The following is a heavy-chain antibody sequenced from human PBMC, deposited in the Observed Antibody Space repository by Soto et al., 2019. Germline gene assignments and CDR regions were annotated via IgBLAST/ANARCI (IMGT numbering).Heavy chain of an antibody. CDR3: AKDTYYYSSSGYYIFDS. Sequence: PRGSLRLSCAASVFPFNSYGIHRSPQAPGKGLEWVAVISHDGSKTNYADSVKGRFTISRDNSKDTVYLQMNSLRAEDAAVYYCAKDTYYYSSSGYYIFDSWGQGT. D-gene: IGHD3-22*01. V-gene: IGHV3-30*18. CDR1: VFPFNSYG. CDR2: ISHDGSKT. J-gene: IGHJ4*02.